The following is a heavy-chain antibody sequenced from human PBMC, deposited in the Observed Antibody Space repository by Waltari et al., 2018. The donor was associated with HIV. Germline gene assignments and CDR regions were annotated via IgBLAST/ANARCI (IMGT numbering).Heavy chain of an antibody. J-gene: IGHJ6*02. Sequence: EVQLVESGGGLVKPGGSLRLSCAASGFTFSNAWMSWVRQAPGKGLEWVGRIKSKTDGWTTDNAAPVKGRVTISRDESKNTLYLQMNSLKTEDTAVYYCTTAGTTWDYYYYGMDVWGQGTTVTVSS. V-gene: IGHV3-15*01. D-gene: IGHD1-1*01. CDR3: TTAGTTWDYYYYGMDV. CDR2: IKSKTDGWTT. CDR1: GFTFSNAW.